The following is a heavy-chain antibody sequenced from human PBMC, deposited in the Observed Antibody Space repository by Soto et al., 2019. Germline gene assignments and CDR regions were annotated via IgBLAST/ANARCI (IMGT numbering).Heavy chain of an antibody. CDR3: ARDIASSGYFDAFDI. D-gene: IGHD3-22*01. Sequence: GGSLRLSCAASGFTFGSYGMHWVGQAPGKGLEWVAVISYDGSNKYYADSVKGRFTISRDNSKNTLYLQMNSLRAEDTAVYYCARDIASSGYFDAFDIWGQGTMVTVSS. V-gene: IGHV3-30*03. J-gene: IGHJ3*02. CDR2: ISYDGSNK. CDR1: GFTFGSYG.